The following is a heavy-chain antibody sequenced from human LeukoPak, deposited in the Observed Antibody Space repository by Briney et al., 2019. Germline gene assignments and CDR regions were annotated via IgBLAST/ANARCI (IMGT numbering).Heavy chain of an antibody. CDR3: ARRAGGYSHPYDY. CDR1: GFTVSGNY. J-gene: IGHJ4*02. CDR2: IYSGDTT. V-gene: IGHV3-53*01. Sequence: GGSLRLSCAVSGFTVSGNYMSWVRQAPGKGLEWVSLIYSGDTTLYADSVKGRFTITRDISKNTVYLQMNSLRAEDTAVYYCARRAGGYSHPYDYWGQGILVTVSS. D-gene: IGHD4-23*01.